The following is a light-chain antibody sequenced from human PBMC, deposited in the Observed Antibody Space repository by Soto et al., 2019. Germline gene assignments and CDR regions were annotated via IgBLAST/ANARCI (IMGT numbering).Light chain of an antibody. V-gene: IGLV2-14*03. CDR1: SSDVGGYNY. Sequence: QSVLTQPASVSGSPGQSITISCTGTSSDVGGYNYVSWYQHHPGKAPKLMIFDVSNWPSGVSNRFSGSKSGNTASLTISGLQPEDEADYYCSSYPTSNTRQIVFGTGTKVTVL. CDR3: SSYPTSNTRQIV. J-gene: IGLJ1*01. CDR2: DVS.